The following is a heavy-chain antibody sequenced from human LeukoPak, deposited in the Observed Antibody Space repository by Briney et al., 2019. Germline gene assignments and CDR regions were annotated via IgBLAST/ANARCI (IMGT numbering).Heavy chain of an antibody. CDR2: MNPNSGNT. J-gene: IGHJ4*02. CDR3: ARAPGRWLPYDY. V-gene: IGHV1-8*03. Sequence: ASVKVSCKASGYTFTSYDINWVRQATGQGREWMGWMNPNSGNTGYAQKFQGRVTITRNTSISTAYMELSSLRSEDTAVYYCARAPGRWLPYDYWGQGTLVTVSS. D-gene: IGHD5-24*01. CDR1: GYTFTSYD.